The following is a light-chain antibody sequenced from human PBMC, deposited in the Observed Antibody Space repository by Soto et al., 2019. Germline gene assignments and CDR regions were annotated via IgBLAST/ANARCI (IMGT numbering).Light chain of an antibody. J-gene: IGKJ4*01. Sequence: EIVLTQSPATLSLSPGEGATLSCRASQSISSHLAWYQQKPGQAPRLLIYDASNRARGIPAKFSGSGSGTDFTLTISSLEPEDFAVYYCQQRSNWRLSFGGGTRVEIK. CDR2: DAS. V-gene: IGKV3-11*01. CDR3: QQRSNWRLS. CDR1: QSISSH.